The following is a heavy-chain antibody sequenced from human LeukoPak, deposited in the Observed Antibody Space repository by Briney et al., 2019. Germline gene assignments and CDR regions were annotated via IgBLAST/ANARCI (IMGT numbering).Heavy chain of an antibody. D-gene: IGHD2-15*01. V-gene: IGHV3-21*01. CDR3: ARRGYCSGGSCYGTYYFDY. CDR1: GFTFSSYS. CDR2: ISSSSSYI. Sequence: PGGSLRLSCAASGFTFSSYSMNWVRQAPGKGLEWVSSISSSSSYIYYADSVKGRFTISRDNAKNSLYLQMNSLRAEDTAVYYCARRGYCSGGSCYGTYYFDYWGQGTLVTVSS. J-gene: IGHJ4*02.